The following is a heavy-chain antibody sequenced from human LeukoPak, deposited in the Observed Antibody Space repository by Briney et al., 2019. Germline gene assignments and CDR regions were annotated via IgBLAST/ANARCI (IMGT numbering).Heavy chain of an antibody. D-gene: IGHD3-22*01. CDR1: GFTFSSYG. CDR2: IRYDGSNK. J-gene: IGHJ4*02. Sequence: GGSLRLSCAASGFTFSSYGMHWVRQAPGKGLEWVAFIRYDGSNKYYADSVKGRFTISRDNSKNTLYLQMNSLRAEDTAVYYCAKDRGYYYDSSGCIDYWGLGTLVTVSS. V-gene: IGHV3-30*02. CDR3: AKDRGYYYDSSGCIDY.